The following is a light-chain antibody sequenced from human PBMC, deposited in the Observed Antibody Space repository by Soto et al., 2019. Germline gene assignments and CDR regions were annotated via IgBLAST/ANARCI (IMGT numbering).Light chain of an antibody. CDR1: SSNIGSNT. CDR2: SSN. Sequence: QSVLTQPPSASGTPGQRVTISCSGSSSNIGSNTVNWYQQLPGTAPKLLIYSSNQRPSGVPDRFSGSKSGTSASLANSGLQSEDEADYYCAAWDDSLNGYVFGTGTKLTVL. V-gene: IGLV1-44*01. CDR3: AAWDDSLNGYV. J-gene: IGLJ1*01.